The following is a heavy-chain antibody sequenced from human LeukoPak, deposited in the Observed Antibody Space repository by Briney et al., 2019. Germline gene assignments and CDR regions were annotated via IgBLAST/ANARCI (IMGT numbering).Heavy chain of an antibody. J-gene: IGHJ4*02. CDR3: AKRGTVHVVDTAMAGGLSFDY. CDR1: GFTFSSYW. CDR2: IRYDGSNK. Sequence: QAGGSLRLSCAASGFTFSSYWMHWVRQAPGKGLEWVAFIRYDGSNKYYADSVKGRFTISRDNSKNTLYLQMDSLRAEDTAVYYCAKRGTVHVVDTAMAGGLSFDYWGQGTLVTVSS. V-gene: IGHV3-30*02. D-gene: IGHD5-18*01.